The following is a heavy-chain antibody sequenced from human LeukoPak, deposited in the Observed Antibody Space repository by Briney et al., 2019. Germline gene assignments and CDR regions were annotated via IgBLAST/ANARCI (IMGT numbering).Heavy chain of an antibody. J-gene: IGHJ4*02. CDR3: ARHGDSSKEGIFDY. Sequence: SETLSLTCTVSGGSFSSSSYYWGWIRQPPGKGLEWIGSIYYSGSTYYNPSLKSRVTISVDTSKNQFSLKLSSVTAADTAVYYCARHGDSSKEGIFDYWGQGTLVTVSS. V-gene: IGHV4-39*01. D-gene: IGHD6-13*01. CDR2: IYYSGST. CDR1: GGSFSSSSYY.